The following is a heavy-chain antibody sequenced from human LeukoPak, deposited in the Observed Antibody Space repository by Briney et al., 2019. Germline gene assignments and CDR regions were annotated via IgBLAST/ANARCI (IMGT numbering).Heavy chain of an antibody. J-gene: IGHJ6*02. CDR2: IYPGDSDT. V-gene: IGHV5-51*01. Sequence: GESLKISCKGSGYSFTSYWIGWVRQMPGKGLEWMGIIYPGDSDTRYSPSFQGQVTISADKSISTAYLQWGSLKASDTAMYYCARSWLVGDSSYYGMDVWGQGTTVTVSS. CDR1: GYSFTSYW. D-gene: IGHD6-19*01. CDR3: ARSWLVGDSSYYGMDV.